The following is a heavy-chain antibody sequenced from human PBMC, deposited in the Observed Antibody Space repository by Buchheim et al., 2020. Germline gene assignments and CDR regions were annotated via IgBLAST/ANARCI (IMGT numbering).Heavy chain of an antibody. CDR3: ARGHIVVVTAILGYYYYGMDV. CDR1: GGSFSGYY. CDR2: INHSGST. J-gene: IGHJ6*02. V-gene: IGHV4-34*01. D-gene: IGHD2-21*02. Sequence: QVQLQQWGAGLLKPSETLSLTCAVYGGSFSGYYWSWIRQPPGKGLEWIGEINHSGSTNYNPSLKSRVTISVDTSKNQFHLKLSSVTAADTAVYYCARGHIVVVTAILGYYYYGMDVWGQGTT.